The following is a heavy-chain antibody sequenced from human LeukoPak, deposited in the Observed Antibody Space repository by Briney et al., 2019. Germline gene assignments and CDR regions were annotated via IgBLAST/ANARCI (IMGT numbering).Heavy chain of an antibody. CDR3: AKAPSYCSSTSCYPNWFDP. J-gene: IGHJ5*02. Sequence: GGSLRLSCAASGFTSSSYAMSWVRQAPGKGLEWVSAISGSGGSTYYADSVKGRFTISRDNSKNTLYLQMNSLRAEDTAVYYCAKAPSYCSSTSCYPNWFDPWGQGTLVTVSS. D-gene: IGHD2-2*01. CDR2: ISGSGGST. V-gene: IGHV3-23*01. CDR1: GFTSSSYA.